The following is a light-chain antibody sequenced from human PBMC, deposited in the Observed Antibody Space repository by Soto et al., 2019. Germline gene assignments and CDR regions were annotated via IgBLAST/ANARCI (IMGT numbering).Light chain of an antibody. CDR1: QTISTF. CDR3: QQSYSSSPIT. J-gene: IGKJ5*01. Sequence: DIQMTQSPSSLSASVGDRVTITCRASQTISTFLNWYQHKPGKAPKPLISASSRLQSGVPSRFSGSGSGTDFTLTIDSLRPEDFASYYCQQSYSSSPITFGPGTRLEIK. V-gene: IGKV1-39*01. CDR2: ASS.